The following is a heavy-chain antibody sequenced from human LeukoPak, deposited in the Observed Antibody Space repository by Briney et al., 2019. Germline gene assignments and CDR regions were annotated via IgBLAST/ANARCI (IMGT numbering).Heavy chain of an antibody. D-gene: IGHD6-19*01. J-gene: IGHJ4*02. V-gene: IGHV3-33*01. CDR2: IWYDGSNK. CDR3: ARDRRASGWSDYFDY. CDR1: GFTFSSYG. Sequence: GGSLRLSCAASGFTFSSYGMHWVRQAPGKGLEWVAVIWYDGSNKYYADSVKGRFTISRDNAKNSLYLQMNSLRAEDTAVYYCARDRRASGWSDYFDYWGQGTLVTVSS.